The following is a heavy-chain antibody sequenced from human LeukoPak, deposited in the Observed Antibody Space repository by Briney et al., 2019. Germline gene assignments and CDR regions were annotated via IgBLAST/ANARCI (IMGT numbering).Heavy chain of an antibody. D-gene: IGHD3-22*01. CDR2: ISYDGSNK. Sequence: GGSLRLSCAASGFTFSSYAMHWVRQAPGKGLEWVAVISYDGSNKHYADSVKGRFTISRDNSKNTLYLQMNSLRAEDTAVYYCARDSGFSSSGYLDYFDYWGQGTLVTVSS. J-gene: IGHJ4*02. V-gene: IGHV3-30-3*01. CDR1: GFTFSSYA. CDR3: ARDSGFSSSGYLDYFDY.